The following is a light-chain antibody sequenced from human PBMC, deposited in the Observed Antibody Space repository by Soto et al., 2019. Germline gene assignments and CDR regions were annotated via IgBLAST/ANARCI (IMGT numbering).Light chain of an antibody. V-gene: IGKV1-5*01. CDR3: QQYENYWT. Sequence: DIQMTQSPSTLSAPAGDRVTITCRASQSISAWLAWYQQKPGKAPKLLICDASNLESGVPSRFSGSGSGTEFTLTISNLQPDDFATYYCQQYENYWTFGQGTKVDIK. J-gene: IGKJ1*01. CDR2: DAS. CDR1: QSISAW.